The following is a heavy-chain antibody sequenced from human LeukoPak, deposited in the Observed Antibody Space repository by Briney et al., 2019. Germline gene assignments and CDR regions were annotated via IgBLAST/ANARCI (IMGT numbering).Heavy chain of an antibody. Sequence: GGSLRLSCAASGFTFSDYWSSWVRQAPGKGLEWVANIKQDGSQKSYVNSVKGRFTISRDNAEMPVYLQMNSLRAEDTAVYFCVREDGGGFGYWGRGTLVSVSS. CDR2: IKQDGSQK. CDR1: GFTFSDYW. V-gene: IGHV3-7*01. D-gene: IGHD3-16*01. J-gene: IGHJ4*02. CDR3: VREDGGGFGY.